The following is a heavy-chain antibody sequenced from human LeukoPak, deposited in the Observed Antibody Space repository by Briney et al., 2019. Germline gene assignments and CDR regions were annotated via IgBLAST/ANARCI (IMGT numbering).Heavy chain of an antibody. CDR2: ISWNSGSI. Sequence: SLRVYCAASGFTFTSYWMHWVRQAPGKGLERVSGISWNSGSIGYADSVKGRFTISRDNAKNSLYQQMNSLRAEDMALYYCAKVALRRAVTALFDYWGQGTLVTVSS. V-gene: IGHV3-9*03. J-gene: IGHJ4*02. CDR1: GFTFTSYW. D-gene: IGHD6-19*01. CDR3: AKVALRRAVTALFDY.